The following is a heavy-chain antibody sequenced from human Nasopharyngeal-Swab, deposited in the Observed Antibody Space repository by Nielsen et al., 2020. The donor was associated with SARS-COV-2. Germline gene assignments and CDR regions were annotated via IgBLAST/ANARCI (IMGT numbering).Heavy chain of an antibody. CDR2: MNPNSGNR. V-gene: IGHV1-8*01. D-gene: IGHD3-16*02. CDR1: GYTFTSYD. CDR3: ARGNYDYVWGSYRYAVGDYYGMDV. Sequence: ASVKVSCNASGYTFTSYDINWLRQATGQGLEWMGWMNPNSGNRGYAQKFQGRVTMTRNPSISTAYMELSSLRSEDTAVYYCARGNYDYVWGSYRYAVGDYYGMDVWGQGTTVTVSS. J-gene: IGHJ6*02.